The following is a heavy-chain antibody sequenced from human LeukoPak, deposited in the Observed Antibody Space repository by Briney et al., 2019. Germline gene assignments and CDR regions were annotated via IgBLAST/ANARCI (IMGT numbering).Heavy chain of an antibody. Sequence: GGSLRLSCAASGFTFSTYWMTWVRQPPGKGPEWVANIKEDGSATYYVDSVKGRFTISRDNAKKSLYLQMNSLRAEDTAVYYCARDSPGYLAYDSWGQGTLVTVSS. J-gene: IGHJ4*02. CDR1: GFTFSTYW. D-gene: IGHD1-1*01. V-gene: IGHV3-7*04. CDR2: IKEDGSAT. CDR3: ARDSPGYLAYDS.